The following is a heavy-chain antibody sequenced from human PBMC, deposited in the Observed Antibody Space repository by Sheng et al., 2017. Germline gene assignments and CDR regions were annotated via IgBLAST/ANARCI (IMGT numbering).Heavy chain of an antibody. Sequence: QVQLVQSGAEVKKPGASVKVSCKASGYTFTSYDINWVRQATGQGLEWMGWMNPNSGNTGCAQKFQGRVTITRDTSISTAYMELSSLRSEDTAIYYCARSFXGTYQNDLDYWGQGTLVTVSS. CDR1: GYTFTSYD. J-gene: IGHJ4*02. CDR3: ARSFXGTYQNDLDY. D-gene: IGHD1-1*01. V-gene: IGHV1-8*03. CDR2: MNPNSGNT.